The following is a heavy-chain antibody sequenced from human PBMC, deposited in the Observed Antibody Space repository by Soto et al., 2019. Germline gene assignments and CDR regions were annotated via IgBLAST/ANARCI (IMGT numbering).Heavy chain of an antibody. CDR1: GYTFTSYG. CDR3: ARGALHYYYYDSSGHMGIDY. Sequence: GASVKVSCKASGYTFTSYGISWVRQAPGQGLEWMGWISAYNGNTNYAQKLQGRVTMTTDTSTSTAYMELRSLRSDDTAVYYCARGALHYYYYDSSGHMGIDYWGQGTLVTVSS. V-gene: IGHV1-18*01. CDR2: ISAYNGNT. J-gene: IGHJ4*02. D-gene: IGHD3-22*01.